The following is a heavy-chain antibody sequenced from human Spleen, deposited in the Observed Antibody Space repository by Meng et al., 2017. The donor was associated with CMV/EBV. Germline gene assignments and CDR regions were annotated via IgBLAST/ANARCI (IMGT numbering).Heavy chain of an antibody. CDR3: TRGRGSTHKGNWFDP. V-gene: IGHV1-8*01. CDR2: MNPNSGNT. D-gene: IGHD3-10*01. J-gene: IGHJ5*02. CDR1: GYTFTSYD. Sequence: SGYTFTSYDINGVRQATGQGLEWMGWMNPNSGNTAYAPKFQGRLTMTRNTSINTAYMDLSSLRSEDTAIYYCTRGRGSTHKGNWFDPWGQGTLVTVSS.